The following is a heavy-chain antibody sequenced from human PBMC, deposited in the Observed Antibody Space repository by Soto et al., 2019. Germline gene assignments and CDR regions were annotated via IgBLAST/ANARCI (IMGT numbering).Heavy chain of an antibody. CDR1: GGSVSSGSYY. V-gene: IGHV4-61*01. CDR3: AREGGSYYGSTFDY. CDR2: IYYSGST. J-gene: IGHJ4*02. Sequence: QVQLQESGPGLVKPSETLSLTCTVSGGSVSSGSYYWSWIRQPPGKGLEWIGYIYYSGSTNYNPSIKSRVTXXVXTXXNQFSLKLSSVTAADTAVYYCAREGGSYYGSTFDYWGQGTLVTVSS. D-gene: IGHD1-26*01.